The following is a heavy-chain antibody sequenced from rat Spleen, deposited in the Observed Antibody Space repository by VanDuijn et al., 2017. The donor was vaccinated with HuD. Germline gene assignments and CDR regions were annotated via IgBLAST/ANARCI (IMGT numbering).Heavy chain of an antibody. V-gene: IGHV5-31*01. CDR3: TRDENRYNPYYVMDA. Sequence: EVQLVESGGGLVQPGRSMKLSCAASGFTFSNYGMAWVRQAPGKGLEWVASITNTGASSYYPDSVKGRFTISRDNAKSTLYLQMNSLQTDDTGIYYCTRDENRYNPYYVMDAWGQGASVTVSP. D-gene: IGHD1-5*01. CDR2: ITNTGASS. CDR1: GFTFSNYG. J-gene: IGHJ4*01.